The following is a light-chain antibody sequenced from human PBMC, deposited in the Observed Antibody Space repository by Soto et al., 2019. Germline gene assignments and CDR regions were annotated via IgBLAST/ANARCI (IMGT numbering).Light chain of an antibody. CDR3: QHYGDSSWT. CDR2: GTS. Sequence: EIVLTQSPGTLSLSPGERATLSCRADRSVSDTLLTWFQQKPGQAPRLLIFGTSNRAPGIPDRFSGSGSGTDFTLTISRLEPDDFAVYYCQHYGDSSWTFGQGTEVDIK. V-gene: IGKV3-20*01. J-gene: IGKJ1*01. CDR1: RSVSDTL.